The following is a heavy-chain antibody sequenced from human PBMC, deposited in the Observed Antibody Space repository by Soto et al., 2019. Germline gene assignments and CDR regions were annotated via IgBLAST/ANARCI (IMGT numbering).Heavy chain of an antibody. D-gene: IGHD5-12*01. CDR2: IYYSGST. V-gene: IGHV4-59*01. CDR1: GGSISSYY. Sequence: QVQLQESGPGLVKPSETLSLTCTVSGGSISSYYWSWIRQPPGKGLEWIGYIYYSGSTNYNPSLKRRVTISVDTSKNQFSLKLSSVTAADTAVYYCAREYGGRSLNWFDPWGQGTLVTVSS. J-gene: IGHJ5*02. CDR3: AREYGGRSLNWFDP.